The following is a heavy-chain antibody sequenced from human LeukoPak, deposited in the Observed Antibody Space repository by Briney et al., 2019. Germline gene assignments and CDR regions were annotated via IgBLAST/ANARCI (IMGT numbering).Heavy chain of an antibody. CDR1: GFTFSSYA. CDR2: ISGSGGST. Sequence: GGSLRLSCAASGFTFSSYAMSWVRQAPGKGLEWVSAISGSGGSTYYADSVKGRFTISRDNSKNTLYLQMNSLRAEDTAVYYCAKMTTVTTVYYYYYMDVWGKGTTVTVSS. J-gene: IGHJ6*03. CDR3: AKMTTVTTVYYYYYMDV. D-gene: IGHD4-11*01. V-gene: IGHV3-23*01.